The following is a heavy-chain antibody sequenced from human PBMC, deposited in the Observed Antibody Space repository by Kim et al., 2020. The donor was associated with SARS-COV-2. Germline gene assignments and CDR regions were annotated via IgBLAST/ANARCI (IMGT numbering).Heavy chain of an antibody. CDR3: ARTWYYYGSGSSGGMDV. CDR1: GGSISSSNW. V-gene: IGHV4-4*02. CDR2: IYHSGST. J-gene: IGHJ6*02. D-gene: IGHD3-10*01. Sequence: SETLSLTCAVSGGSISSSNWWSWVRQPPGKGLEWIGEIYHSGSTNYNPSLKSRVTISVDKSKNQFSLKLSSVTAADTAVYYCARTWYYYGSGSSGGMDVWGQGTTVTVSS.